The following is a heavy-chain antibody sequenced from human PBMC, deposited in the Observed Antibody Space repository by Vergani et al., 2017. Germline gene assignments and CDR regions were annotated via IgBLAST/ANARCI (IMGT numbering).Heavy chain of an antibody. Sequence: EVQLVQSGSEVKTPGESLKLSCQISGYSFTNYWIGWVRQMPGKGLEWMGIIHPADSDTRYTPSSQGQVTISVDKSISTAYLQRSSLRASASAMYYCSRLYGRDSSGSKYFDYWGQGTLVTVSS. CDR3: SRLYGRDSSGSKYFDY. V-gene: IGHV5-51*01. CDR2: IHPADSDT. J-gene: IGHJ4*02. CDR1: GYSFTNYW. D-gene: IGHD3-22*01.